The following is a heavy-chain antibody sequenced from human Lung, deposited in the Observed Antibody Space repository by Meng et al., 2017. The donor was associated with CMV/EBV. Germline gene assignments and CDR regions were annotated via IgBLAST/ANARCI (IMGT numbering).Heavy chain of an antibody. D-gene: IGHD2-15*01. CDR2: IDSEGSTT. J-gene: IGHJ3*02. CDR3: ASARGVVRYAFDI. Sequence: SCAASGFTFSTYWMHWVRQAPGKGLEWVSRIDSEGSTTNYADSVKGRFTISRDNAKNTLYLEMNSPRAEDTAVYYCASARGVVRYAFDIWGKGTMVTVSS. CDR1: GFTFSTYW. V-gene: IGHV3-74*01.